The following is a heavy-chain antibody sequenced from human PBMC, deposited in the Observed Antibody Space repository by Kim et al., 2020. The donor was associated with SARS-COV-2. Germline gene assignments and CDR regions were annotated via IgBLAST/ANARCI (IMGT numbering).Heavy chain of an antibody. J-gene: IGHJ4*02. CDR2: INGGSGRT. CDR1: GFTFSSYS. Sequence: GGSLRLSCAASGFTFSSYSMGWVRQIQGKGLEWISAINGGSGRTYYSESVRGRFTISTDISENTLFLQMNSLRAEDTAIYYCAKDHPDSGWPAFDHWGQG. D-gene: IGHD6-19*01. V-gene: IGHV3-23*01. CDR3: AKDHPDSGWPAFDH.